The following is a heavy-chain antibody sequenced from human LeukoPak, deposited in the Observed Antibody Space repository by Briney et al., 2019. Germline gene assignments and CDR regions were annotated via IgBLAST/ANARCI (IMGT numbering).Heavy chain of an antibody. CDR3: ARDLKTICGVVIPYFDY. J-gene: IGHJ4*02. D-gene: IGHD3-3*01. V-gene: IGHV1-69*04. CDR1: GGTFSSYA. CDR2: IIPIFGIA. Sequence: SVKVSCKASGGTFSSYAISWVRQAPGQGLEWMGRIIPIFGIANYAQKFQGRVTITADKSTSTAYMELSSVRSEDTAVYYCARDLKTICGVVIPYFDYWGQGTLVRLL.